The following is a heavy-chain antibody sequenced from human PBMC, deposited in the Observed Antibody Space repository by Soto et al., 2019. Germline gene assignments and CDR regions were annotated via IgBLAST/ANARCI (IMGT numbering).Heavy chain of an antibody. Sequence: QVQLQQWGAGLLKPSETLSLTCAVYGGSFSGYYWSWIRQPPGKGLEWIGEINHSGSTNYNPSLKSRVTLSVDTSKNQFSLKLSSVTAADTAVYYCARGNSWQQLGFNWFDPWGQGTLVTVSS. J-gene: IGHJ5*02. CDR2: INHSGST. D-gene: IGHD6-13*01. CDR1: GGSFSGYY. V-gene: IGHV4-34*01. CDR3: ARGNSWQQLGFNWFDP.